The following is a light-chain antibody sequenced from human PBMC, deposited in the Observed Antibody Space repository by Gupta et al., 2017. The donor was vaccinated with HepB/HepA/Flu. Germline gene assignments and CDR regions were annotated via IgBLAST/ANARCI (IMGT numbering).Light chain of an antibody. J-gene: IGKJ4*01. CDR2: VAS. Sequence: EIVLTQSPATLSLSPGERATLSCSASQNVRRNLAWYQHKPGQPPRLLMYVASTRASAVPARFSGSGSGTDFTLTISSLQSEDFGVYFCQQDNYCPLTFGGGTKVEIK. CDR1: QNVRRN. CDR3: QQDNYCPLT. V-gene: IGKV3-15*01.